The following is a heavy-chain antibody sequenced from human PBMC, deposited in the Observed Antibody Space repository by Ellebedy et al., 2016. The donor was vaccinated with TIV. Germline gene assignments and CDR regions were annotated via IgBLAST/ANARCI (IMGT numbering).Heavy chain of an antibody. D-gene: IGHD2-2*02. Sequence: ASVKVSCXASGYSFTNHAFSWVRQAPGQGLEWMGWISVFNGNTNYAQKFQGRVTMTTDTSTSTAHMELRSLRSDDTAVYYCARQLVDCSSSSCHRVLDYWGQGTLVTVSS. V-gene: IGHV1-18*04. J-gene: IGHJ4*02. CDR3: ARQLVDCSSSSCHRVLDY. CDR2: ISVFNGNT. CDR1: GYSFTNHA.